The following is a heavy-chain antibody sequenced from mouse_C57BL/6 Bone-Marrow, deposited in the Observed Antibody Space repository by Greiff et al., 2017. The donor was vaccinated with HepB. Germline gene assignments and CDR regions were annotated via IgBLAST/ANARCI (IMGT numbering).Heavy chain of an antibody. CDR3: AKRGLGPNYYAMDY. V-gene: IGHV2-5*01. D-gene: IGHD4-1*01. CDR2: IWRGGST. J-gene: IGHJ4*01. CDR1: GFSLTSYG. Sequence: QVQLKESGPGLVQPSQSLSITCTVSGFSLTSYGVHWVRQSPGKGLEWLGVIWRGGSTDYNAAFMSRLSITKDNSKSQVFFKMNSLQADDTAIYYCAKRGLGPNYYAMDYWGQGTSVTVSS.